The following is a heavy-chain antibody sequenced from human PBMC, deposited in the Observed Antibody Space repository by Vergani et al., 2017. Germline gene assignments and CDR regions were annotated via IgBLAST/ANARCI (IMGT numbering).Heavy chain of an antibody. J-gene: IGHJ3*02. CDR2: LSASDRRK. D-gene: IGHD6-19*01. Sequence: EVQLLESGGDLVQPGGSLRLSCAASGFTFIMHAMSWVRQAPGKGLEWVSTLSASDRRKYYAYSVKGRFAISRDNSKKPLFLHMNSLRPEDTAVYYCAKVVCSELAGTFGAFDSLGQGTMVTVSS. CDR1: GFTFIMHA. V-gene: IGHV3-23*01. CDR3: AKVVCSELAGTFGAFDS.